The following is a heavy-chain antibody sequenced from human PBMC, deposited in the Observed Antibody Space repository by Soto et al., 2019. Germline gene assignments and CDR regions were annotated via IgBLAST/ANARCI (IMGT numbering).Heavy chain of an antibody. CDR3: ARGSVDTVDSSGFYEY. V-gene: IGHV4-34*01. CDR1: GGSFSAYY. J-gene: IGHJ4*02. D-gene: IGHD3-22*01. CDR2: INHSGGT. Sequence: SETLSLTCAVYGGSFSAYYWSWIRQPPGKGLEWIGEINHSGGTSYNPSLKSRVTISVDTSKSQFSLKLTSVTAADRAVYYCARGSVDTVDSSGFYEYWGQRTPGTVS.